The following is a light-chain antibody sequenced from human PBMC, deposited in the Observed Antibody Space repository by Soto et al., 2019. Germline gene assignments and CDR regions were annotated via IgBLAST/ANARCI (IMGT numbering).Light chain of an antibody. CDR2: EVT. J-gene: IGLJ1*01. Sequence: ALAQPASVSESPGQSITISCAGTSSDVGGYNHVSWYQQHADKAPKLLIYEVTNRPSGVSNRFSGSKSGNTASLRISDLQSEDEADYYCNSYTSTSARVFGTGTKVTVL. V-gene: IGLV2-14*01. CDR3: NSYTSTSARV. CDR1: SSDVGGYNH.